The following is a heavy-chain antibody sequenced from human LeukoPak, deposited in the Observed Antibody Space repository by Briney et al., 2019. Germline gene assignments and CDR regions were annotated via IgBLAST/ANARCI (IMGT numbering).Heavy chain of an antibody. CDR1: GFTFSSYA. Sequence: GGSLRLSCAASGFTFSSYAMSWVRQAPGKGLEWVSHISGSGGSTKYSGSVKGRFTISRDNSKNTLYLQINSLRADDTAVYHCAKDQDPHSYGSGSYAPFDYWGQGTLVTVSS. J-gene: IGHJ4*02. CDR2: ISGSGGST. V-gene: IGHV3-23*01. D-gene: IGHD3-10*01. CDR3: AKDQDPHSYGSGSYAPFDY.